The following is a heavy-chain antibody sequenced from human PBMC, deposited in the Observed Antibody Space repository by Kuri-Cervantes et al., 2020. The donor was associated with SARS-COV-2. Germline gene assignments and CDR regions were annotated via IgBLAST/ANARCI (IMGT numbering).Heavy chain of an antibody. CDR2: IFYSGST. CDR1: GGSISSYY. J-gene: IGHJ4*02. Sequence: GSLRLSCTVSGGSISSYYWNWIRQSPGKGLEWIGYIFYSGSTNYNPSLKSLVTLSVATSNNQFSLKLTSVTAADTAVYYCARAHALWGSYSLDFWGRGTLVTVSS. D-gene: IGHD3-16*01. V-gene: IGHV4-59*01. CDR3: ARAHALWGSYSLDF.